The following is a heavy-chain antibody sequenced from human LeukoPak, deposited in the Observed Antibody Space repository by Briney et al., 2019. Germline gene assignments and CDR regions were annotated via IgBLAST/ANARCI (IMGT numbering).Heavy chain of an antibody. Sequence: SETLSLTCTVSGGSISSYYWSWIRQPPGKGLEWIGYIYYSGSTNYNPSLKSRVTISVDTSKNQFSLKLGSVTAADTAVYYCARVWGGYCSGGSCYSIDYWGQGTLVTVSS. D-gene: IGHD2-15*01. V-gene: IGHV4-59*01. CDR1: GGSISSYY. CDR3: ARVWGGYCSGGSCYSIDY. J-gene: IGHJ4*02. CDR2: IYYSGST.